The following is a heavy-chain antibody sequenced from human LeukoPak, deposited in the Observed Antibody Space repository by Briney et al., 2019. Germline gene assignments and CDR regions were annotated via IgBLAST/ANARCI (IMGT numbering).Heavy chain of an antibody. CDR2: IYHSGST. V-gene: IGHV4-38-2*02. J-gene: IGHJ5*02. D-gene: IGHD3-10*01. Sequence: SETLSLTCTVSGYSISSGYYWGWIWQPPGKGLEWIGSIYHSGSTYYNPSLKSRVTISVDTSKNQFSLKLSSVTAADTAVYYCARADITMVRGVTSSWFDPWGQGTLVTVSS. CDR1: GYSISSGYY. CDR3: ARADITMVRGVTSSWFDP.